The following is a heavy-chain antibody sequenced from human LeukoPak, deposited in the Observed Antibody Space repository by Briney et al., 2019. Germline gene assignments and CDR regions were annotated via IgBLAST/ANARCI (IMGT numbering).Heavy chain of an antibody. D-gene: IGHD3-22*01. CDR3: ARALSEIGGYYPEYFRH. CDR1: GFTFSSYW. V-gene: IGHV3-74*01. J-gene: IGHJ1*01. Sequence: GGSLRLSCAASGFTFSSYWMHWVRQAPGKGLVWVSRIKSDGSTNYADSVKGRFTISRDNAKNTVSLQMNSLRAEDTGVYYCARALSEIGGYYPEYFRHWGQGTLVTVSS. CDR2: IKSDGST.